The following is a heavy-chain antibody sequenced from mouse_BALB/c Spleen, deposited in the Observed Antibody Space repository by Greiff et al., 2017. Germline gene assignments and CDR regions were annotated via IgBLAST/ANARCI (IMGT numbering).Heavy chain of an antibody. CDR2: ISYSGST. CDR3: AREGFVEYDLYAMDY. Sequence: EVKLQESGPGLVQPSQSLSLTCTVTGYSITSDYAWNWIRQFPGKKLEWMAYISYSGSTSSNPSLKSRISIIRDTSTNQFFLQLNSVTTEDAATYYCAREGFVEYDLYAMDYWGQGTPVTVSA. J-gene: IGHJ4*01. V-gene: IGHV3-2*02. CDR1: GYSITSDYA. D-gene: IGHD2-10*02.